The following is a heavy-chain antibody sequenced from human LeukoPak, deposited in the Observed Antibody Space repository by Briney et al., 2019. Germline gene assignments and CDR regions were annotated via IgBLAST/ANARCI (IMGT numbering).Heavy chain of an antibody. Sequence: GGSLRLSCAASGFTFSSYSMNWVRQAPGKGLEWVSSISSSSSYIYYADSVKGRFTISSDNAKNSLYLQMNSLRAEDTAVYYCASLVEMASNPPFDYWGQGTLVTVSS. V-gene: IGHV3-21*01. D-gene: IGHD5-24*01. J-gene: IGHJ4*02. CDR1: GFTFSSYS. CDR2: ISSSSSYI. CDR3: ASLVEMASNPPFDY.